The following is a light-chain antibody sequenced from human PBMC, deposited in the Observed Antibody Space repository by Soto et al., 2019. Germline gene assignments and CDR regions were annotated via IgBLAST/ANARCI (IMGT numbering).Light chain of an antibody. J-gene: IGKJ4*01. Sequence: EIVMTQSPATLSVSPGERATLSCRASQSVSSNLAWYQQKPGQAPRLLIYGASTRATDIPGRFSGSGSGTEFTLTISSLQSEDFAVYYCQQYNNWPLLFGGGTKVEIK. CDR1: QSVSSN. CDR3: QQYNNWPLL. V-gene: IGKV3-15*01. CDR2: GAS.